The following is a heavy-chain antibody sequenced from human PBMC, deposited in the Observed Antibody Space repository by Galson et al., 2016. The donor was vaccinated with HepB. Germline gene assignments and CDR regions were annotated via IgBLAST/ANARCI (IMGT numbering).Heavy chain of an antibody. V-gene: IGHV3-33*01. CDR2: IWSDGSNK. D-gene: IGHD6-19*01. J-gene: IGHJ4*02. CDR1: GFTFSSHG. Sequence: SLRLSCAASGFTFSSHGMHWVRQTPGKGLEWVALIWSDGSNKYYADSVKGRFTISRDNSKNTLYLQMNSLTADDTAVYSCAGEAAVAAFAVLWGWGQGTLVTVSS. CDR3: AGEAAVAAFAVLWG.